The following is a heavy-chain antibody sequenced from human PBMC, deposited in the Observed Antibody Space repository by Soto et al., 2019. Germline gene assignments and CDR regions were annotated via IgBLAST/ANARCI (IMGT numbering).Heavy chain of an antibody. CDR1: GYSISSSNL. D-gene: IGHD3-16*02. Sequence: SETLSLTCAVSGYSISSSNLWGWIRQPPGKGLEWIGYIYYSGSTYYNPSLKSRVTMSVDTSKNQFSLKLSSVTAVDTAVYYCAKALGELSPESFDYWGQGILVTVSS. CDR3: AKALGELSPESFDY. J-gene: IGHJ4*02. CDR2: IYYSGST. V-gene: IGHV4-28*01.